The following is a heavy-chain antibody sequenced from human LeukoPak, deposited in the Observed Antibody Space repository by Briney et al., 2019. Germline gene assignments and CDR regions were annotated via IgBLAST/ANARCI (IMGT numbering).Heavy chain of an antibody. CDR3: ARSNREFASGTGDY. V-gene: IGHV3-7*05. D-gene: IGHD1-14*01. CDR1: GFSFSSHW. CDR2: INQVGSQK. Sequence: GGSLRLSCAASGFSFSSHWMSWVRQGPGKWLECLANINQVGSQKYYVDSVKGRFSISRDNAKNSLYLQMNSLRAEDTAVYYCARSNREFASGTGDYWGQGTLVTVSS. J-gene: IGHJ4*02.